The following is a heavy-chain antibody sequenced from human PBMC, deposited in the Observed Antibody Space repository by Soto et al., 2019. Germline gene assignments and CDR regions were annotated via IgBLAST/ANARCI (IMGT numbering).Heavy chain of an antibody. Sequence: EASVKVSCEACGYRFSNYYLHWVRQAPGQGLEWMGWISAYNGNTKYAQKFQGRVTMTTDTSTSTAYMELRSLRSDDTAVYYCARGVGSGSYYNQYNWFDPWGQGTLVTVSS. CDR3: ARGVGSGSYYNQYNWFDP. J-gene: IGHJ5*02. CDR2: ISAYNGNT. V-gene: IGHV1-18*04. D-gene: IGHD3-10*01. CDR1: GYRFSNYY.